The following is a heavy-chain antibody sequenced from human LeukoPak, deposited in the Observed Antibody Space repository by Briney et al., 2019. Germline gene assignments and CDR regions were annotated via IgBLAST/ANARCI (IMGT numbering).Heavy chain of an antibody. CDR3: ARDQDSSSWTPFDY. CDR1: GGSISSYY. D-gene: IGHD6-13*01. V-gene: IGHV4-4*07. J-gene: IGHJ4*02. Sequence: SETLSLTCTVSGGSISSYYWSWIRQPAGKGLEWIGRIYTSGSTNYNPSLKSRVTISADTSKNQFSLKLSSVTAADTAVYYCARDQDSSSWTPFDYWGQGTLVTVSS. CDR2: IYTSGST.